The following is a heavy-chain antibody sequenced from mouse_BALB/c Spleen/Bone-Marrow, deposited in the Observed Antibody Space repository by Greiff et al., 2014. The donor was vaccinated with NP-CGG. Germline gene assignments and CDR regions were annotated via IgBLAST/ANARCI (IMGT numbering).Heavy chain of an antibody. V-gene: IGHV1S137*01. D-gene: IGHD2-4*01. CDR1: GYTFTDYA. CDR2: ISPYYGDA. Sequence: QVQLQQPGAELVRPGVSVKISCKGSGYTFTDYAMHWVKQSHAKSLEWIGVISPYYGDASYNQKFKGKATMTVDKSSSTAYMELARRTSEDSAIYYCARGGSTMITTFAYWGQGTLVTVSA. CDR3: ARGGSTMITTFAY. J-gene: IGHJ3*01.